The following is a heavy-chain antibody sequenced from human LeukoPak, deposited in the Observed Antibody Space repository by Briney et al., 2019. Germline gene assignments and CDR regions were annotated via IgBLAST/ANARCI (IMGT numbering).Heavy chain of an antibody. J-gene: IGHJ4*02. CDR2: IWYDGSNK. CDR1: GFTFSSYG. V-gene: IGHV3-33*01. CDR3: ARDLESSSSWYYFDY. D-gene: IGHD6-13*01. Sequence: GGSLRLSCAASGFTFSSYGMHWVRQAPGKGLEWVAVIWYDGSNKYYADSVKGRFTISRDSSKNTLYLQMNSLRAEDTAVYYCARDLESSSSWYYFDYWGQGTLVTVSS.